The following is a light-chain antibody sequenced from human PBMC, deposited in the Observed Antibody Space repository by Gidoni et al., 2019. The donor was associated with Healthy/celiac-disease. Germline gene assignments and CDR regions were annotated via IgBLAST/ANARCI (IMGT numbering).Light chain of an antibody. Sequence: EIAMTQSPATLSVSPGERDTLSCRASQRVSSNLAWYQQKPGQAPRLLIYGASTRATGIPARFSGSGSGTEFTLTISSLQSEDFAVSYCQQYNSWPPWTFGQGTKVEIK. CDR2: GAS. V-gene: IGKV3-15*01. CDR1: QRVSSN. J-gene: IGKJ1*01. CDR3: QQYNSWPPWT.